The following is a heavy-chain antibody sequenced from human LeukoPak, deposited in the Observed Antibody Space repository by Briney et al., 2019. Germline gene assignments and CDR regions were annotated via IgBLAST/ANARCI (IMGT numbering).Heavy chain of an antibody. J-gene: IGHJ4*02. CDR2: VWYDGSNK. D-gene: IGHD3-22*01. CDR3: AREGYYYDSSGYYQTNYLDY. V-gene: IGHV3-33*01. CDR1: GFTFSSYG. Sequence: QPGGSLRLSCAASGFTFSSYGMHWVRQAPGKGLEWVAVVWYDGSNKYYGDSVKGRFTISRDNSKNTLYLQMNSLRAEDTAVYYCAREGYYYDSSGYYQTNYLDYWGQGTLVTVSS.